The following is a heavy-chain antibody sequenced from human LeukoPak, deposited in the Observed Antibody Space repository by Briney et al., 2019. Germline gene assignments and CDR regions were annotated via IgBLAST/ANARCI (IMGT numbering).Heavy chain of an antibody. CDR3: AKDPVGYGGNYFDY. CDR2: ISWDGGST. D-gene: IGHD4-23*01. CDR1: AFTFSRYS. Sequence: GGSLRLSCAASAFTFSRYSMNWVRQAPEKGLEWVSLISWDGGSTYYADSVKGRFTVSRDNSKNSLHLQMNSLRAEDTALYYCAKDPVGYGGNYFDYWGQGTLVTVSS. V-gene: IGHV3-43D*03. J-gene: IGHJ4*02.